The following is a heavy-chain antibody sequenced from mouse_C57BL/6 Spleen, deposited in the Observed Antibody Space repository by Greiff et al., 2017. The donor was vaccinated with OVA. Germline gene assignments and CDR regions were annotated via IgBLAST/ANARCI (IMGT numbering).Heavy chain of an antibody. CDR1: GYTFTDYY. J-gene: IGHJ2*01. V-gene: IGHV1-26*01. D-gene: IGHD2-3*01. CDR2: INPNNGGT. Sequence: VQLKQSGPELVKPGASVKISCKASGYTFTDYYMNWVKQSHGKSLEWIGDINPNNGGTSYNQKFKGKATLTVDKSSSTAYMELRSLTSEDSAVYYCARPIYDGYYGYFDYWGQGTTLTVSS. CDR3: ARPIYDGYYGYFDY.